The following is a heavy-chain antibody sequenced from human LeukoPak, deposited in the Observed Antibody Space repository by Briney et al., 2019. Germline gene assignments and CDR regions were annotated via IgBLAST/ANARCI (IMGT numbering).Heavy chain of an antibody. CDR2: IYPGDSDT. D-gene: IGHD6-13*01. CDR1: GYSFTSYW. J-gene: IGHJ4*02. V-gene: IGHV5-51*01. CDR3: ARSAGRRYSSSWYETYYFDY. Sequence: GESVKISCKGSGYSFTSYWVVWVRQMPGKGLEWMGIIYPGDSDTRYSPSFQGQVTISADKSISTAYLQWSSLKASDTAMYYCARSAGRRYSSSWYETYYFDYWGQGTLVTVSS.